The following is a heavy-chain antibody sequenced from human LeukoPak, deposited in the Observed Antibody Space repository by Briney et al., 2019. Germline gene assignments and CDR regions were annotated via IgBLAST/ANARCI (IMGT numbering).Heavy chain of an antibody. CDR2: ISGSGSRT. CDR3: AELGITMIGGV. D-gene: IGHD3-10*02. V-gene: IGHV3-23*01. CDR1: GFTFSNYG. Sequence: GGSLRLSCAASGFTFSNYGMSWVRQAPGKGLEWVSEISGSGSRTYYADYVKGRFTISRDNPKNTLYLQMNSLRADDTAVYYCAELGITMIGGVWGKGTTVTISS. J-gene: IGHJ6*04.